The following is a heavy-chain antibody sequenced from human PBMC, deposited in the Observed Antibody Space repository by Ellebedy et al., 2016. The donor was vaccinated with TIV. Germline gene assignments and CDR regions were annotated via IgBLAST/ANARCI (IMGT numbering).Heavy chain of an antibody. CDR2: INPNSGGT. CDR1: GHTFRGYY. D-gene: IGHD6-25*01. CDR3: ARDEVVGASRGYQFYGMDV. V-gene: IGHV1-2*02. J-gene: IGHJ6*02. Sequence: ASVKVSCKASGHTFRGYYIHWVRRAPGQGLEWMGWINPNSGGTNHAQKFQGRLTLTTETSINTAYMELNRLTSDDTAMYYCARDEVVGASRGYQFYGMDVWGQGTTVTVSS.